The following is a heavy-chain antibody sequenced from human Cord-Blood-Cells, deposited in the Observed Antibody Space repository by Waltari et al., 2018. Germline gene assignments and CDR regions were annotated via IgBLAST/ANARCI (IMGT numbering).Heavy chain of an antibody. CDR2: IIPIFGTA. CDR3: ARDGNYYDSSGYAFDI. D-gene: IGHD3-22*01. CDR1: GGTFSSYA. V-gene: IGHV1-69*06. Sequence: QVQLVQSGAEVKKPGSSVKVSCKASGGTFSSYALSWVRQAPGQGLEWMGGIIPIFGTANYAQKFQGRVTITADKSTSTAYMELSSLRSEDTAVYYCARDGNYYDSSGYAFDIWGQGTMVTVSS. J-gene: IGHJ3*02.